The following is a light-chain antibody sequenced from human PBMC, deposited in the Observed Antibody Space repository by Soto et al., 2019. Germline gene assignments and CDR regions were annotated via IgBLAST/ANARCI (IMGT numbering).Light chain of an antibody. CDR2: EVS. CDR3: RSDAGSNNVV. V-gene: IGLV2-8*01. CDR1: SSDVGGYNY. Sequence: QSVLTQPPSASGSPGQSVTISCTGTSSDVGGYNYVSWYQQHPGKAPKLMIYEVSKRPSGVPDRFSGSKSGNTASLTVSGRQAEDEAYYYCRSDAGSNNVVFGGGTKLTVL. J-gene: IGLJ2*01.